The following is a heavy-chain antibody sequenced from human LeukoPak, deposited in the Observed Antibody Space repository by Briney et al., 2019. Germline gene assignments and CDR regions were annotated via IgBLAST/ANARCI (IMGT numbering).Heavy chain of an antibody. Sequence: GGSLRLSCAASGFIFDNYAMNWVRQAPGKGLEWLTGISGFGGSTYYAASAKGRFTISRDNSGNTLFLQLNNLRVEDTAAYYCARRGGSSWSSFDYWGQGSLVTVSS. CDR3: ARRGGSSWSSFDY. CDR1: GFIFDNYA. D-gene: IGHD6-13*01. V-gene: IGHV3-23*01. CDR2: ISGFGGST. J-gene: IGHJ4*02.